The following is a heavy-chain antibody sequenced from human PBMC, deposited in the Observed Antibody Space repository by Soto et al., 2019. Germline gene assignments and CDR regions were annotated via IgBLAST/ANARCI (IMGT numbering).Heavy chain of an antibody. CDR2: ISAYNGNT. J-gene: IGHJ4*02. CDR3: ARTCCSSARCYSDY. D-gene: IGHD2-2*01. CDR1: GYTFTSHG. V-gene: IGHV1-18*04. Sequence: QVQLVQSGAEVKKPGASVKVSCKTSGYTFTSHGISWVRQAPGQGLEWMGWISAYNGNTNYAQKLQGRVTMTTDTHTSTACRELRSLRSDDTAVYYCARTCCSSARCYSDYWGQGTLVTVSS.